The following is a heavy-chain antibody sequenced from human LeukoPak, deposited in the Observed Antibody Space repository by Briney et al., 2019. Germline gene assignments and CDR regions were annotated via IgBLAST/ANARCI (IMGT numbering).Heavy chain of an antibody. D-gene: IGHD1-26*01. Sequence: ASVKVSCKASGYTFTTYDISWVRQATGQGLEWMGWMNPNSGNTGYAQKFQGRVTITRNPSIGTSYMELSSLRSDDTAVYYCARGAASYSGSDDYYYYMDVWGKGTTVTVSS. V-gene: IGHV1-8*03. CDR2: MNPNSGNT. CDR1: GYTFTTYD. CDR3: ARGAASYSGSDDYYYYMDV. J-gene: IGHJ6*03.